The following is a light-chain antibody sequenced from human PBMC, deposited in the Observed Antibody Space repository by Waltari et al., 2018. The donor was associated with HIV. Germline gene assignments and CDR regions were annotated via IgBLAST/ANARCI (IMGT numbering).Light chain of an antibody. V-gene: IGLV2-23*02. CDR1: SSDVGGYNY. CDR2: DVT. J-gene: IGLJ3*02. CDR3: CSYAGSSIPVV. Sequence: HSALTQPASVSGSPGQSITISCTGTSSDVGGYNYVSWYHQHPGNAPKLMIYDVTKRPSGVSNRFSGSQSGNTASLTISGLQAEDEADYYCCSYAGSSIPVVFGGGTKLTVL.